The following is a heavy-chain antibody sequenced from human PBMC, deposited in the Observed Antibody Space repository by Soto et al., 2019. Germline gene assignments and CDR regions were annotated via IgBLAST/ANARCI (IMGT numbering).Heavy chain of an antibody. D-gene: IGHD2-2*01. Sequence: SETLSLTCTVSGGSISSYYWSWIRQPPGKGLEWIGYIYYSGSTNYNPSLKSRVTISVDTSKNQFSLKLSSVTAADTAVYYCARHDCSSTSCYFSSWFDPWGQGTLVPVSS. CDR3: ARHDCSSTSCYFSSWFDP. J-gene: IGHJ5*02. V-gene: IGHV4-59*08. CDR1: GGSISSYY. CDR2: IYYSGST.